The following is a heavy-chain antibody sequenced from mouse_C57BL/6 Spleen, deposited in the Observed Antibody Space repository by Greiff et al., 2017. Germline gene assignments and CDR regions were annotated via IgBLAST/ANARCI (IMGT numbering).Heavy chain of an antibody. Sequence: VQLQQPGAELVKPGASVKMSCTASGYTFTSYWMTWVKQRPGQGLEWIGDIYPGSGSTNYNEKFKSKVTLTVDTSSSTAYMQLRILTSEDSAVYYCAREGLRPYFDYWGQGTTLTVSS. V-gene: IGHV1-55*01. CDR1: GYTFTSYW. CDR3: AREGLRPYFDY. CDR2: IYPGSGST. J-gene: IGHJ2*01. D-gene: IGHD3-3*01.